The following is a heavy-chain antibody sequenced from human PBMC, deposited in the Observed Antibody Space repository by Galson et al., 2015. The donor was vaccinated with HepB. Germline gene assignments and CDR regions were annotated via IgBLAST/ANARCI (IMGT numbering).Heavy chain of an antibody. Sequence: SLRLSCAASGFTFSAYSMNWVRQAPGKGLEWVSSVSGSSRYIYYADSVKGRFTISRDNAKNSLYLQINSLRVEDTAVYYCARDFRATVDNYAMDVWGQGTTVTVSS. CDR3: ARDFRATVDNYAMDV. D-gene: IGHD1-26*01. J-gene: IGHJ6*02. CDR2: VSGSSRYI. V-gene: IGHV3-21*01. CDR1: GFTFSAYS.